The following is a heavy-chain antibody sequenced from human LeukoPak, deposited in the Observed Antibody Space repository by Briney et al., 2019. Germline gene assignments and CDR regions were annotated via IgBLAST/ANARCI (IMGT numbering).Heavy chain of an antibody. D-gene: IGHD3-10*01. CDR1: GGSISSSGYY. CDR2: IYYSGST. V-gene: IGHV4-39*01. CDR3: ARVVQYYYGSRWFDP. J-gene: IGHJ5*02. Sequence: PSETLSLTCTVSGGSISSSGYYWGWIRQPPGKGLEWIGSIYYSGSTYYNPSLKSRVTISVDTSKNQFSLKLSSVTAADTAVYYCARVVQYYYGSRWFDPWGQGTLVTVSS.